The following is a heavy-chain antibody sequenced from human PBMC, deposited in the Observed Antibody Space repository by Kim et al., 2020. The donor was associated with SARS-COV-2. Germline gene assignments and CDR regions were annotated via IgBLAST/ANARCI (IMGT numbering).Heavy chain of an antibody. CDR1: GGSISSSSYY. Sequence: SETLSLTCTVSGGSISSSSYYWGWIRQPPGKGLEWIGSIYYSGSTYYNPSLKSRVTISVDTSKNQFSLKLSSVTAADTAVYYCAREVITIFGLVVYWGQGTLVTVSS. D-gene: IGHD3-3*01. V-gene: IGHV4-39*01. CDR2: IYYSGST. CDR3: AREVITIFGLVVY. J-gene: IGHJ4*02.